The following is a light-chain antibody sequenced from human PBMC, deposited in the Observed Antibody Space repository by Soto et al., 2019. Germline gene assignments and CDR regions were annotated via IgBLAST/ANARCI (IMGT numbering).Light chain of an antibody. CDR2: DVS. Sequence: QSALTQPASVSGSPGQSITISCTGAHIDVGGYDYVSWYQQHPGKAPQVIIFDVSNRPSGVSNRFSGSKSGNTASLTISGLQAEDEADYYCSSYTSRSSPRVFGGGTKLTVL. V-gene: IGLV2-14*03. CDR3: SSYTSRSSPRV. J-gene: IGLJ3*02. CDR1: HIDVGGYDY.